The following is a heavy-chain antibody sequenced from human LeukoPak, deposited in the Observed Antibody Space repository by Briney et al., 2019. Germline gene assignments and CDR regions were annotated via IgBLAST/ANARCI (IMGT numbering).Heavy chain of an antibody. J-gene: IGHJ4*02. Sequence: PGGSLRLSCAASGFTFSDYYMSWIRQAPGKGLEWVSYISSSGSTIYYADSVKGRFTISRDNAKNSLYLQMNSLRAEDTAVYYCARAVDTAMVSYFDYWGQGTLVTVSS. D-gene: IGHD5-18*01. CDR3: ARAVDTAMVSYFDY. CDR2: ISSSGSTI. V-gene: IGHV3-11*04. CDR1: GFTFSDYY.